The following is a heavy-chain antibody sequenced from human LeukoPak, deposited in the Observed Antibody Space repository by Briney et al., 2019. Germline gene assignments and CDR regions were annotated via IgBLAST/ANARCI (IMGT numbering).Heavy chain of an antibody. CDR3: ARDPYSGSLYGYYYYYMDV. J-gene: IGHJ6*03. CDR2: ITGSSSHL. D-gene: IGHD1-26*01. V-gene: IGHV3-21*01. CDR1: GLTFSTYS. Sequence: GGSLRLSCAASGLTFSTYSMNWVRQAPGKGQEWVSSITGSSSHLYYADSMKGRFTISRDNAKNSLYLQMDSLRAEDKAVYYCARDPYSGSLYGYYYYYMDVWGKGTTVTVSS.